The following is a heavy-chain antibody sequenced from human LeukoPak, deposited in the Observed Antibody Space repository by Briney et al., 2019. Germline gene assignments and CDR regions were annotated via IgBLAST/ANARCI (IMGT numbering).Heavy chain of an antibody. D-gene: IGHD3-22*01. Sequence: GGSLRLSCAASGFTFSSYAMSWVRQAPGKGLEWVSAISGSGGSTYYADSVKGRFTISRDNSKNTLYLQMNSLRAEVTAVYYCAKGNSGYGYFDYWGQGTLVTVSS. J-gene: IGHJ4*02. CDR1: GFTFSSYA. V-gene: IGHV3-23*01. CDR2: ISGSGGST. CDR3: AKGNSGYGYFDY.